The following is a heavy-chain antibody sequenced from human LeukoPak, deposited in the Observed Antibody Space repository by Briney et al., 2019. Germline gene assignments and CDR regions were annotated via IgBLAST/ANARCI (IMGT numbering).Heavy chain of an antibody. D-gene: IGHD2-21*02. CDR2: LSDDGFKT. V-gene: IGHV3-23*01. CDR1: GFIFNNYA. J-gene: IGHJ4*02. CDR3: VIGCKGDCLSSGYEF. Sequence: PGGSLRLSCAASGFIFNNYAMNWVRQAPGKGLEWVSGLSDDGFKTYYGDSVKGRFTISRDNSQSTMDLLMNSLRAEDTATYYCVIGCKGDCLSSGYEFWGQGILVTVSS.